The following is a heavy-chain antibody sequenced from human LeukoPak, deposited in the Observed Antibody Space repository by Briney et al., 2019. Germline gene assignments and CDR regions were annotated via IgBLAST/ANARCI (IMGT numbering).Heavy chain of an antibody. V-gene: IGHV4-61*01. CDR1: GGSISSSSNY. CDR2: LYYSGST. D-gene: IGHD3-10*01. CDR3: ASHYGSGSFYSPFDY. Sequence: SETLSLTFTVSGGSISSSSNYWSWIRQPPGNGLEWIGYLYYSGSTNYNPSLNSRVTISLDTSKNQFSLKLHSVTAADTAVYYCASHYGSGSFYSPFDYWGQGTLVTVSS. J-gene: IGHJ4*02.